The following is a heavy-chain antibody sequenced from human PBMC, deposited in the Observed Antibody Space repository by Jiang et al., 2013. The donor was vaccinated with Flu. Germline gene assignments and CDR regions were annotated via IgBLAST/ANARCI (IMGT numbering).Heavy chain of an antibody. D-gene: IGHD6-13*01. J-gene: IGHJ3*02. V-gene: IGHV1-69*04. CDR2: IIPILGIT. CDR1: GGTFSTSA. Sequence: GAEVKKPGSSVKVSCKASGGTFSTSAISWVRQAPGQGLEWMGGIIPILGITNYAQRFQGRVTITADKSTSTACMEVSSLRSEDTAIYYCTRGSNWYNTLDIWGPGTMVTVPS. CDR3: TRGSNWYNTLDI.